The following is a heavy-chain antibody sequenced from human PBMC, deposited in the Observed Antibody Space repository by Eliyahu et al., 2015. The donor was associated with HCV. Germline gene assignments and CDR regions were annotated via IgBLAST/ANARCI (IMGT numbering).Heavy chain of an antibody. Sequence: QVQLVESGGGVVQPGRSLRLSCTASDFTFNTYPMHWVRQAPGKGPERVAMIWFDGSNMNYADSVKGRFTISRDNSKNILYLQMNSLRLEDAAVYFCARGAMVDYFLDYWGQGTLVTVSS. D-gene: IGHD2/OR15-2a*01. J-gene: IGHJ4*02. V-gene: IGHV3-33*01. CDR2: IWFDGSNM. CDR3: ARGAMVDYFLDY. CDR1: DFTFNTYP.